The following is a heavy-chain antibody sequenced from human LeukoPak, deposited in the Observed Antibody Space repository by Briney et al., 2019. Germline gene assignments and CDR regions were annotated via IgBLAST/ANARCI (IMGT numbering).Heavy chain of an antibody. CDR1: GFTFSSYS. D-gene: IGHD2-21*01. J-gene: IGHJ6*03. CDR3: ARGPHIVVLSDIRFYQFYMDV. Sequence: LGGSLRLSCAASGFTFSSYSMNWVRQAPGKGLEWVSAISSSSSYIYYADSVKGRFTISRDNAKNSLYLQMNSLRAEDTAVYYCARGPHIVVLSDIRFYQFYMDVWGKGTTVTVSS. CDR2: ISSSSSYI. V-gene: IGHV3-21*01.